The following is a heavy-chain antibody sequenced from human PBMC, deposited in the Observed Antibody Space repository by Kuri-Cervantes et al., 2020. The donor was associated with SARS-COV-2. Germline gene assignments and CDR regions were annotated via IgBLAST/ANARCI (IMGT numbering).Heavy chain of an antibody. V-gene: IGHV3-23*01. D-gene: IGHD3-3*01. Sequence: GGSLRLSCAASGFTSSSYAMSWVRQAPGKGLEWVSAISGSGGSTYYADSVKGRFTISRDNSKNTLYLQMNSLRAEDTALYYCARDWGAIFGVATQFDYWGQGTLVTVSS. CDR3: ARDWGAIFGVATQFDY. CDR1: GFTSSSYA. CDR2: ISGSGGST. J-gene: IGHJ4*02.